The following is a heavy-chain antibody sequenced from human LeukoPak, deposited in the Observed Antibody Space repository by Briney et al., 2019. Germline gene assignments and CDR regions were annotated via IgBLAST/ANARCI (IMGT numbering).Heavy chain of an antibody. Sequence: GGSLRLSCAASGFTFSGYGMHWVRQAPGKGLEWVAVISYDGSNKYYADSVKGRFTISRDNSKNTLYLQMNSLRAEDTAEYYCAKDTYYDYVWGSYPITWGQGTLVTVSS. CDR1: GFTFSGYG. J-gene: IGHJ5*02. V-gene: IGHV3-30*18. CDR2: ISYDGSNK. CDR3: AKDTYYDYVWGSYPIT. D-gene: IGHD3-16*02.